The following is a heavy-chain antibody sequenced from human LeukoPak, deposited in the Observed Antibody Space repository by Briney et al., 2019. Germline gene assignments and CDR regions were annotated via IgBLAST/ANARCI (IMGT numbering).Heavy chain of an antibody. D-gene: IGHD3-22*01. CDR1: GFTFSSYV. CDR2: ISHDGGNK. J-gene: IGHJ4*02. CDR3: ARGEGVFGYYDSSGPDY. V-gene: IGHV3-30*09. Sequence: GRSLRLSCAASGFTFSSYVMHWVRQAPGKGLEWVAIISHDGGNKYYADSVKGRFAISRDNSKNTLYLQMNSLRAEDTAVYYCARGEGVFGYYDSSGPDYWGQGALVTVSS.